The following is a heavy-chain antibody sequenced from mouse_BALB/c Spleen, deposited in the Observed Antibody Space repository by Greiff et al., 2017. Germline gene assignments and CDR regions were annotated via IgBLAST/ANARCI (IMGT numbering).Heavy chain of an antibody. CDR3: ARGYSRYDPWFAY. CDR1: GFNIKDTY. CDR2: IDPANGNT. Sequence: VQLKESGAELVKPGASVKLSCTASGFNIKDTYMHWVKQRPEQGLEWIGRIDPANGNTKYDPKFQGKATITADTSSNTAYLQLSSLTSEDTAVYYCARGYSRYDPWFAYWGQGTLVTVSA. J-gene: IGHJ3*01. D-gene: IGHD2-14*01. V-gene: IGHV14-3*02.